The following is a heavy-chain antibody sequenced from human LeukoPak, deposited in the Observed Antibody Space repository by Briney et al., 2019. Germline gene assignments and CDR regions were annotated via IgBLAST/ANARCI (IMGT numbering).Heavy chain of an antibody. CDR2: IIPIFGTA. CDR1: GGTFSSYA. CDR3: ARVDQGATDAFDY. Sequence: GASVKVSCKASGGTFSSYAISWVRQAPGQGLEWMGGIIPIFGTANYAQKFQGRVTITADESTSTAYMELRSLRSDDTAVYYCARVDQGATDAFDYWGQGTLVTVSS. V-gene: IGHV1-69*13. J-gene: IGHJ4*02. D-gene: IGHD1-26*01.